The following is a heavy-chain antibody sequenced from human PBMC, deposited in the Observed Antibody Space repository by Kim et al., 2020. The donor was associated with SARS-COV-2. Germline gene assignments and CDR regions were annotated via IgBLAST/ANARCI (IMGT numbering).Heavy chain of an antibody. CDR2: INHSGST. Sequence: SETLSLTCAVYGGSFSGYYWSWIRQPPGKGLEWIGEINHSGSTNYNPSLKSRVTISVDTSKNQFSLKLSSVTAADTAVYYCARATIVGAVRYYFDYWVQG. D-gene: IGHD1-26*01. CDR1: GGSFSGYY. J-gene: IGHJ4*02. V-gene: IGHV4-34*01. CDR3: ARATIVGAVRYYFDY.